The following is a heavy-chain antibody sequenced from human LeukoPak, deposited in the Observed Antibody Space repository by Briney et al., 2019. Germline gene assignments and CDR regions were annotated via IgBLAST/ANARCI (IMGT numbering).Heavy chain of an antibody. Sequence: SETLSLTCTVSGGSISSYYWSWIRQPPGKGLEWIGYIYYSGSTNYNPSLKSRVTISVDTSKNQFSLKLSSVTAADTAVYYCARAMITPVAFDIWGQGTMVTVSS. CDR3: ARAMITPVAFDI. J-gene: IGHJ3*02. CDR1: GGSISSYY. D-gene: IGHD3-16*01. CDR2: IYYSGST. V-gene: IGHV4-59*01.